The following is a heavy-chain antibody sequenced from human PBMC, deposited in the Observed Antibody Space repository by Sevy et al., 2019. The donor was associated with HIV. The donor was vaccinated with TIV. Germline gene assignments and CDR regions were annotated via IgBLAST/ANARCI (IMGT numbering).Heavy chain of an antibody. D-gene: IGHD3-10*01. V-gene: IGHV3-30*04. J-gene: IGHJ5*01. CDR3: TRVRGLLGWFDS. CDR2: ISYDGSRT. CDR1: GFTFSDYT. Sequence: PGGSLRLSCAASGFTFSDYTIHWVRQAPGKGLEWVAVISYDGSRTSYADSVKGRFTISRDNSKNTLFLQMNSLRVADTAVYYCTRVRGLLGWFDSWGQGTLVTVSS.